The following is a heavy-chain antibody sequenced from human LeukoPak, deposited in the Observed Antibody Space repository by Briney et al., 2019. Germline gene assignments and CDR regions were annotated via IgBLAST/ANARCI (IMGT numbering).Heavy chain of an antibody. CDR1: GSTFSRYS. J-gene: IGHJ4*02. V-gene: IGHV3-30*01. D-gene: IGHD2-15*01. Sequence: GRSLRLSCAASGSTFSRYSMPWVRQAPGKGLEWAALISYDGTNKYYADSVKGRFTISRDNSKNTLYLQMNSLRAEDTAIYYCARAVGDCSGGSCYSELDYWGQGTLVTVSS. CDR3: ARAVGDCSGGSCYSELDY. CDR2: ISYDGTNK.